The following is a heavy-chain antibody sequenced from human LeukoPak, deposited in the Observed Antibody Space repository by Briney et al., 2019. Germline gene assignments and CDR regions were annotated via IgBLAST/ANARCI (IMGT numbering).Heavy chain of an antibody. V-gene: IGHV1-69*05. CDR3: ARSQYYDFWSGYSLYYYYYMDV. D-gene: IGHD3-3*01. CDR1: GGTFSSYA. J-gene: IGHJ6*03. Sequence: GSSVRVSCKASGGTFSSYAISWVRQAPGQGLEWMGGIIPIFGTANYAQKFQGRVTITTDESTSTAYMELSSLRSEDTAVYYCARSQYYDFWSGYSLYYYYYMDVWGKGTTVTVSS. CDR2: IIPIFGTA.